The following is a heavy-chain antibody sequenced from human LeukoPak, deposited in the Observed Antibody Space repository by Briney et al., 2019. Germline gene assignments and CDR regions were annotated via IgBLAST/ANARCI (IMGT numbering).Heavy chain of an antibody. V-gene: IGHV3-33*01. CDR1: GFTFSSYG. J-gene: IGHJ4*02. D-gene: IGHD6-13*01. CDR3: TRDVGSSPFDH. Sequence: PGRSLRLSCAASGFTFSSYGMHWVCQAQGKGLEWVAVIWHDGSNKNYADSVKGRFTISRDNSKNTLYLQMDSLRAEDTAVYYCTRDVGSSPFDHWGQGTLVTVSS. CDR2: IWHDGSNK.